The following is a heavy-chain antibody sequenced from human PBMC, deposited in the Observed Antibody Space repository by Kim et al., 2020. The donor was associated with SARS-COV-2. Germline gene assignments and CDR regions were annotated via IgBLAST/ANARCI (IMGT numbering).Heavy chain of an antibody. V-gene: IGHV6-1*01. D-gene: IGHD6-13*01. CDR2: TYYRSKWYN. Sequence: SQTLSLTCAISGDSVSSNSAAWNWIRQSPSRGLEWLGRTYYRSKWYNDYAVSVKSRITINPDTSKNQFSLQLNSVTPEDTAVYYCARALIAAAGSYYYYGMDVWGQGTTGTVSS. J-gene: IGHJ6*02. CDR3: ARALIAAAGSYYYYGMDV. CDR1: GDSVSSNSAA.